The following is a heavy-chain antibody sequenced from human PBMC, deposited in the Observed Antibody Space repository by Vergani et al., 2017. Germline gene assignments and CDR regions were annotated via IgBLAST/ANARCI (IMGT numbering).Heavy chain of an antibody. CDR2: IYTSGST. Sequence: QVQLQESGPGLVKPSETLSLTCTVSGGSISSYYWSWIRQPAGKGLEWIGRIYTSGSTNYNPSLKSRVTMSVDTSKNQFSLKLSSVTAADTAVYYCAGGQVVPAAKRHYYYYGMDVWGQGTTVTVSS. CDR1: GGSISSYY. D-gene: IGHD2-2*01. V-gene: IGHV4-4*07. CDR3: AGGQVVPAAKRHYYYYGMDV. J-gene: IGHJ6*02.